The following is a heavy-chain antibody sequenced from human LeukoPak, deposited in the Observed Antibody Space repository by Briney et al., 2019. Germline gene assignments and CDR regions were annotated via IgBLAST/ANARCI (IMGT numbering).Heavy chain of an antibody. CDR1: GGSISSGGYY. Sequence: SQTLSLTCTVSGGSISSGGYYWSWIRQPPGKGLEWIGYIYHSGSTYYNPSLKSRVTISVDRSKNQISLKLSSVTAADTAVYYCASPRFGAAAGIEAFDIWGQGTMVTVSS. D-gene: IGHD6-13*01. V-gene: IGHV4-30-2*01. CDR3: ASPRFGAAAGIEAFDI. CDR2: IYHSGST. J-gene: IGHJ3*02.